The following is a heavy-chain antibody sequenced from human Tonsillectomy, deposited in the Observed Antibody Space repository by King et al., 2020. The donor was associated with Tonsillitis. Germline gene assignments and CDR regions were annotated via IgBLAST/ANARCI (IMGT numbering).Heavy chain of an antibody. V-gene: IGHV4-59*08. Sequence: VQLQESGPGLVKPSETLSLTCTVSGGSISSDHWGWIRQPPGKGLEWIGNIYYSGSTKYNSSLQSRVTISIDTSRNQFSLKLRSATAADTAVYFCARYIYGLGSRIWGQGTMVTVSS. D-gene: IGHD3-10*01. CDR3: ARYIYGLGSRI. J-gene: IGHJ3*02. CDR1: GGSISSDH. CDR2: IYYSGST.